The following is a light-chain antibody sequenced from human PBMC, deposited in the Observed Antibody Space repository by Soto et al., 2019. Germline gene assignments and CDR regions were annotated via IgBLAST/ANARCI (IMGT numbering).Light chain of an antibody. CDR1: SSDVGSYNL. CDR3: CSCAGSSTPYV. Sequence: QSVLTQPASVSGSPGQSITISCTGTSSDVGSYNLVSWYQQHPGKAPKLMIYEVSKWPSGVSNRFSGSKSGNTASLTISGLQAEDEADYYCCSCAGSSTPYVFGTGTKVTVL. J-gene: IGLJ1*01. CDR2: EVS. V-gene: IGLV2-23*02.